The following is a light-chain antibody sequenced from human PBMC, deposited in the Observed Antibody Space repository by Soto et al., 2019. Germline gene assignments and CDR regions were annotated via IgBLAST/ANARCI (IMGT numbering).Light chain of an antibody. V-gene: IGKV1-39*01. CDR1: QPISSS. CDR2: AAS. Sequence: DIQMTQSPASLSASVGDRVAITCRASQPISSSLNWYQQKPGQAPTLLIYAASNLQSGVPSRFSGSGSGTDFTLTISSLELEDFATYYCQQTRRAPRTFGLGTKLEIK. CDR3: QQTRRAPRT. J-gene: IGKJ2*01.